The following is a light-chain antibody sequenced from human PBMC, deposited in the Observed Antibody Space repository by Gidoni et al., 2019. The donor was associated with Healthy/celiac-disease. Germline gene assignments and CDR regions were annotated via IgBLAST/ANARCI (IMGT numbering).Light chain of an antibody. CDR3: QAWDSSTGV. CDR1: ELGDKY. Sequence: SYELTQPPAVSVYPGQTASITCSGDELGDKYACWYQQRPGQSPVLVIYQDSKRPSGIPARFSGSNSGNTATLTISGTQAMDEADYYSQAWDSSTGVFGTGTKVTVL. J-gene: IGLJ1*01. CDR2: QDS. V-gene: IGLV3-1*01.